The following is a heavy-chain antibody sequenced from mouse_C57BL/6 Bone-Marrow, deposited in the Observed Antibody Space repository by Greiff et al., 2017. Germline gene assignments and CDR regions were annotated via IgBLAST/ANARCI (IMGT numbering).Heavy chain of an antibody. CDR1: GFTFNTYA. V-gene: IGHV10-3*01. D-gene: IGHD1-1*01. CDR2: IRSKSSNYAT. J-gene: IGHJ3*01. CDR3: VRDLLLRAWFAY. Sequence: DVHLVESGGGLVQPKGSLKLSCAASGFTFNTYAMHWVRQAPGKGLEWVARIRSKSSNYATYYADSVKDRFTISRDDSQSMLYLQMNNLKTEDTAMYYCVRDLLLRAWFAYWGQGTLVTVSA.